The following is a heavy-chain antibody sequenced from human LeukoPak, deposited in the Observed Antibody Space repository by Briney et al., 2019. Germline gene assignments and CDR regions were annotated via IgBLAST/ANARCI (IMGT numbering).Heavy chain of an antibody. V-gene: IGHV1-2*02. CDR1: GYTFTGYY. D-gene: IGHD2-15*01. CDR2: INPNSGGT. J-gene: IGHJ4*02. Sequence: GASVKVSCKASGYTFTGYYMHWVRQAPGQGLEWMGWINPNSGGTNYAQKFQGRVTMTRDTSISTAYMELSRLRSDDTAVYYCATDRYCSGGSCTNLFDYWGQGTLVTVSS. CDR3: ATDRYCSGGSCTNLFDY.